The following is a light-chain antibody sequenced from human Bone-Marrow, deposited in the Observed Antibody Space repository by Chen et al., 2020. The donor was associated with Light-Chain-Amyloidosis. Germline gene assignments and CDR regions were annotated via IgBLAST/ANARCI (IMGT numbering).Light chain of an antibody. CDR1: NIGSTS. Sequence: SYVLTQPSSVSVAPGQTATIACGGNNIGSTSVHWYQQTPGQAPLLVVYDDSDRPSGIPERLCGSNSGNTATLTIGRVEAGDEADDYCQVWDRSRDRPVFGGGTKLTVL. V-gene: IGLV3-21*02. CDR3: QVWDRSRDRPV. CDR2: DDS. J-gene: IGLJ3*02.